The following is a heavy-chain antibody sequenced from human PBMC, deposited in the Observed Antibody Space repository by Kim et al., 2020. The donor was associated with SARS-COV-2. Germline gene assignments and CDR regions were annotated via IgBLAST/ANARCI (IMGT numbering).Heavy chain of an antibody. CDR3: ARTSGSGSRYFDY. V-gene: IGHV4-59*01. Sequence: YNPSLKSRVTISVDTSKNQCSLEVSSVTAADTALYYCARTSGSGSRYFDYWGQGALVTVSS. D-gene: IGHD3-10*01. J-gene: IGHJ4*02.